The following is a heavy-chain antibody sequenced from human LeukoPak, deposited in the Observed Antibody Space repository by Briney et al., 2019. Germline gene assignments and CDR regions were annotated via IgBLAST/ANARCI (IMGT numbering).Heavy chain of an antibody. CDR1: GVSISSSSYY. CDR3: ARVPRHSSRDP. Sequence: LPETLCLTCTVSGVSISSSSYYWGWIRQPPGKGLEWIGSIYYSGRTYDNPSLKSRVTISVDTSKNQFSLKLSAVTAADTAVYYCARVPRHSSRDPWGQGTLVTVSS. V-gene: IGHV4-39*07. D-gene: IGHD6-13*01. J-gene: IGHJ5*02. CDR2: IYYSGRT.